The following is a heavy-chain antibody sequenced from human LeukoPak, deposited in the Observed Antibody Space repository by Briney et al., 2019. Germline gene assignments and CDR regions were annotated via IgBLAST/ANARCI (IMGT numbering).Heavy chain of an antibody. Sequence: PGRSLRLSCAASGFTFSSYAMHWVRQAPGKGLEWVAVISYDGSNKYYADSAKGRFTISRDNSKNTLYLQMNSLRAEDTAVYYCARDQRYYDSSGYYSVYYGMDVWGQGTTVTVSS. CDR3: ARDQRYYDSSGYYSVYYGMDV. D-gene: IGHD3-22*01. J-gene: IGHJ6*02. CDR2: ISYDGSNK. CDR1: GFTFSSYA. V-gene: IGHV3-30-3*01.